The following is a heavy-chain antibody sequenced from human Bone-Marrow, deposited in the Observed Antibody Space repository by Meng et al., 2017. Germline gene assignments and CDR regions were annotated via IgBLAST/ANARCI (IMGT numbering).Heavy chain of an antibody. CDR2: INHSGST. CDR3: ARMIGIAASKYNWFDP. D-gene: IGHD6-13*01. J-gene: IGHJ5*02. Sequence: SDTLSLTCAVYGGSFSGYYWSWIRQPPGKGLEWIGEINHSGSTNYNPSLKSRVTISVDTSKNQFSLKLSSVTAADTAVYYCARMIGIAASKYNWFDPWGQGTLVTVSS. V-gene: IGHV4-34*01. CDR1: GGSFSGYY.